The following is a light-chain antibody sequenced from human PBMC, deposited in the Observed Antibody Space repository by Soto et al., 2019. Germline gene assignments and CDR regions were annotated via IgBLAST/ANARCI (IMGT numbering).Light chain of an antibody. CDR2: TDN. Sequence: QSVLTQPPSASGTPGQRGTISCSGSTSNIGSNYVYWYQHLPGTAPKLLIYTDNQRPSGVPDRFSGSKSGPSVSLAISGLRSEDEADYFCAAWDDNLRGYWVFGGGTKLTVL. CDR1: TSNIGSNY. V-gene: IGLV1-47*02. CDR3: AAWDDNLRGYWV. J-gene: IGLJ2*01.